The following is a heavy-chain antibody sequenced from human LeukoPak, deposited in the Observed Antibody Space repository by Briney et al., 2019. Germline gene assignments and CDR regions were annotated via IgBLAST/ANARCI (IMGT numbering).Heavy chain of an antibody. CDR2: AYYRSKWYI. J-gene: IGHJ3*02. CDR3: ARGPAGTGGFDI. V-gene: IGHV6-1*01. Sequence: SQTLSLTCAISGDSVSSNSVAWNWIRQSPSRGLEWLGRAYYRSKWYIEYTVSVKSRITINPDTPKNQFSLQLNSVTPEDTAVYYCARGPAGTGGFDIWGQGTMVTLSS. CDR1: GDSVSSNSVA. D-gene: IGHD6-13*01.